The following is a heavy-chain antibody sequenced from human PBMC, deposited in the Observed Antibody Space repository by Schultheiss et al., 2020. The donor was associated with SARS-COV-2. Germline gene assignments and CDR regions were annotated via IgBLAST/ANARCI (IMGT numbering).Heavy chain of an antibody. CDR2: IYYSGST. J-gene: IGHJ6*02. Sequence: SETLSLTCTVSGGSISSGGYYWSWIRQHPGKGLEWIGNIYYSGSTNYNPFLKSRVTMSVDTSKNQFSLKLSSVTAADTAVYYCAREHGSGEMDVWGQGTTVTVSS. D-gene: IGHD3-10*01. CDR3: AREHGSGEMDV. V-gene: IGHV4-61*08. CDR1: GGSISSGGYY.